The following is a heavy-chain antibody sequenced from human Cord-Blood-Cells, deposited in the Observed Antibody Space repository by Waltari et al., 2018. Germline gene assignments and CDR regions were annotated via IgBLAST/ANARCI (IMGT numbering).Heavy chain of an antibody. V-gene: IGHV1-18*01. CDR2: ISAYNGNT. CDR1: GYTLTSDG. Sequence: QVQLVQSGAEVKKPGDSVKVSCKASGYTLTSDGTSWARQDAGQGLEWMGWISAYNGNTNYAQKLQGRVTMTTDTSTSTAYMELRSLRSDDTAVYYCARSVEQQLVQEWGQGTLVTVSS. D-gene: IGHD6-13*01. CDR3: ARSVEQQLVQE. J-gene: IGHJ4*02.